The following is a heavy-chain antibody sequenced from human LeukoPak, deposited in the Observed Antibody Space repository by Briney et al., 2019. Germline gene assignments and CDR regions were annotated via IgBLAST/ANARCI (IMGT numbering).Heavy chain of an antibody. CDR3: AKGRTTVVVTAIPN. CDR2: ISGSGGNT. J-gene: IGHJ4*02. CDR1: GFTFSSYA. Sequence: PGGSLRLSCAASGFTFSSYAMSWVRQAPGKGLEWVSGISGSGGNTYNADSVKGRFTISRDNSKNTLYLQMNSLRAEDTAVYYCAKGRTTVVVTAIPNWGQGTLVTDSS. D-gene: IGHD2-21*02. V-gene: IGHV3-23*01.